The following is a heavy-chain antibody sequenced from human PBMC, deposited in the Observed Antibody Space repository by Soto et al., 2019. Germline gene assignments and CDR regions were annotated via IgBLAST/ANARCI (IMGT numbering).Heavy chain of an antibody. CDR1: GYTFTGYY. Sequence: GASVKVSCKASGYTFTGYYMHWVRQAPGQGLEWMGWINPNSGGTNYAQKFQGWVTMTRDTSTSTVYMELSSLRSEDTAVYYCARDLGAYRAVAGTESWGQGTLVTVSS. CDR3: ARDLGAYRAVAGTES. V-gene: IGHV1-2*04. J-gene: IGHJ5*02. D-gene: IGHD6-19*01. CDR2: INPNSGGT.